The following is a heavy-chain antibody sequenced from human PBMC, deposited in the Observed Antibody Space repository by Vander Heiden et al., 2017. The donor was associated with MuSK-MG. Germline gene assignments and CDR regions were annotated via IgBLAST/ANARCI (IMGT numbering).Heavy chain of an antibody. V-gene: IGHV1-2*02. CDR3: ARDRGVAGSYNDY. CDR1: GYTFTDYY. Sequence: QVQLVQSGAEVKKPDASVKVSCKASGYTFTDYYIHWVRQAPGQGLEWMGWINPNSGGTNLAQKVQGRVTMTRDTSISTAYMELSGLTSDDTAVFYCARDRGVAGSYNDYWCQGTLVTVSS. CDR2: INPNSGGT. J-gene: IGHJ4*02. D-gene: IGHD3-10*01.